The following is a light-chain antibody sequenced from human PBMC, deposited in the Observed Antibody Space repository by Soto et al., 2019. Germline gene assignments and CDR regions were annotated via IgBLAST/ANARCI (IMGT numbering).Light chain of an antibody. CDR1: QSISSW. V-gene: IGKV1-5*01. Sequence: DIQMTQSPSTLSASVGDRVTITCRASQSISSWLAWYQQKPGKAPKVVIYDASDLESGVPSRFSGSGSGTEFTLTISSLQPDDSATYHCQQYSSYWTFGQGTKVDI. CDR3: QQYSSYWT. CDR2: DAS. J-gene: IGKJ1*01.